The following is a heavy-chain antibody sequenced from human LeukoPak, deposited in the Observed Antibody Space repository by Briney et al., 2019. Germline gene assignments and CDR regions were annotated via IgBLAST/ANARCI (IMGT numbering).Heavy chain of an antibody. CDR1: GFTFSTYA. J-gene: IGHJ5*02. V-gene: IGHV3-23*01. D-gene: IGHD2-15*01. CDR3: ARDCPSGGSCYSWGP. CDR2: ISGSGDNT. Sequence: GRSLRLSCEASGFTFSTYAMSWVRQAPGKGPEWVSAISGSGDNTYYADSVKGRFTISRDNSKNTLYLQVNSLIAEDTAVYYCARDCPSGGSCYSWGPWGQGTLVTVSS.